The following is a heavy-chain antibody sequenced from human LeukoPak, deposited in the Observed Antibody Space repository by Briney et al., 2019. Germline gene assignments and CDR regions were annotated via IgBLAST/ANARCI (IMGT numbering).Heavy chain of an antibody. J-gene: IGHJ4*02. Sequence: GGSLRLSCAASGFTFSRYAVGWVRQAPGKGLEWASSVTGRGDETHYADSVKGRFTISRDNSKNTLYLQMNSLRAEDTALYYCVKRHDGNGPTGYFDYWGQGTLVTVSS. CDR1: GFTFSRYA. CDR2: VTGRGDET. V-gene: IGHV3-23*01. D-gene: IGHD3-22*01. CDR3: VKRHDGNGPTGYFDY.